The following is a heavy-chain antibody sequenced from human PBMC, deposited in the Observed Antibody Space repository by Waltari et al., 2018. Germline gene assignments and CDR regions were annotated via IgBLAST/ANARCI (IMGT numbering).Heavy chain of an antibody. CDR2: MNPTIGNT. CDR3: AILMEGYSNRLDY. J-gene: IGHJ4*02. V-gene: IGHV1-8*03. CDR1: GYTFTSYD. D-gene: IGHD4-4*01. Sequence: QVQLVQSGAEVKKPGASVKVSCKASGYTFTSYDINWVRQATGQGLEWMGWMNPTIGNTGYAQKFQGRVTITRNTSISTAYMELSSLRSEDTAVYYCAILMEGYSNRLDYWGQGTLVTVSS.